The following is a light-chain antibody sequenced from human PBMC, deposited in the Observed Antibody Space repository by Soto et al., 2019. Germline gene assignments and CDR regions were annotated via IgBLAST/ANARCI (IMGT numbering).Light chain of an antibody. V-gene: IGKV1-5*01. J-gene: IGKJ2*01. Sequence: DIQMTQSPSTLSASVGDRVTITCRASQSITNFLAWYQQKPGEAPKVLIYDASNVESGVPSRFSGSGSGTEFTVTISSLQPDDFATYYCQQYNSYPYTFGQGTKLEIK. CDR1: QSITNF. CDR3: QQYNSYPYT. CDR2: DAS.